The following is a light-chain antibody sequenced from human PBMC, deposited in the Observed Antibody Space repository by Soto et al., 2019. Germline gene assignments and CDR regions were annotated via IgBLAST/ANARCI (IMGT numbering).Light chain of an antibody. J-gene: IGKJ1*01. Sequence: AIRMTQSPSSLSASTGDRVTITCRASQGISSYLAWYQQKPGKAPKLLIYAASTLQSRVPSRFSGSGSGTDFTLTISCLQSEAFATYYCQQYNSYSFGQGTKVEIK. CDR3: QQYNSYS. V-gene: IGKV1-8*01. CDR2: AAS. CDR1: QGISSY.